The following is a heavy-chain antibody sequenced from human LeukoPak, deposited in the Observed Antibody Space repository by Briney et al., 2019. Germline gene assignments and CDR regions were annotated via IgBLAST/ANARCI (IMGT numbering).Heavy chain of an antibody. V-gene: IGHV1-69*05. J-gene: IGHJ6*03. D-gene: IGHD3-3*01. CDR2: IIPIFGTA. CDR3: ARSKYYDFWSGHFLYYYMDV. Sequence: SVKVSCKASGGTFSSYAISWVRQAPGQALEWMGGIIPIFGTANYAQKFQGRVTITTDESTSTAYMELSSLRSEDTAVYYCARSKYYDFWSGHFLYYYMDVWGKGTTVTVSS. CDR1: GGTFSSYA.